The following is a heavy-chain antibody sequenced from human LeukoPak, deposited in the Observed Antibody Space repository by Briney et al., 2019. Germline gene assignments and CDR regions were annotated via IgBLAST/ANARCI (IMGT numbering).Heavy chain of an antibody. V-gene: IGHV4-59*01. CDR1: GAAISTYF. CDR3: TRDFWSGSVGFDP. Sequence: SETLSLTCTVSGAAISTYFWSWIRQSPGKGLEWIGYIYSSGSTKYNPSLKSRVTISVDASKNQFALTLRSLTAADTAVYYCTRDFWSGSVGFDPWGQGTLVTVSS. J-gene: IGHJ5*02. CDR2: IYSSGST. D-gene: IGHD3-3*01.